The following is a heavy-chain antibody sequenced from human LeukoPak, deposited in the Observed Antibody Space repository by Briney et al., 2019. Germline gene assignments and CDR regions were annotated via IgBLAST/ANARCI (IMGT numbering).Heavy chain of an antibody. CDR3: VTYFVNGGGRGH. J-gene: IGHJ4*02. CDR2: NQNP. CDR1: GASVSSGDFP. V-gene: IGHV4-61*08. Sequence: SETLSLTCTVSGASVSSGDFPWSWVRQAPGKGLEWIGHNQNPSYNPSLKSRVVISIHTSRNQFSLTLNTVTAADTATYFCVTYFVNGGGRGHWGPGALVTVSS. D-gene: IGHD3-9*01.